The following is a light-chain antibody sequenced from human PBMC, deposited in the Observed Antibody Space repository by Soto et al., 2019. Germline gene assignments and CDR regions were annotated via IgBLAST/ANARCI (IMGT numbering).Light chain of an antibody. CDR3: SSYTSSSTLVV. CDR2: DVS. J-gene: IGLJ2*01. Sequence: QSALTRPASVSGSPGQSITISCTGTSSDVGDYNYVSWYQQDPGKAPKLMIYDVSNRPSGVSNRFSGSKSGNTASLTISGLQAEDEADYYCSSYTSSSTLVVFGGGTKVTVL. V-gene: IGLV2-14*01. CDR1: SSDVGDYNY.